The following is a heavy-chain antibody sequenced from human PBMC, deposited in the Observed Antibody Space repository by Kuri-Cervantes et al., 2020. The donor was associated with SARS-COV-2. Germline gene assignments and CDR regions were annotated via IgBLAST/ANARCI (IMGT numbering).Heavy chain of an antibody. J-gene: IGHJ6*03. V-gene: IGHV4-39*07. D-gene: IGHD3-3*01. CDR3: AAIWSGSYYYYMDV. CDR2: IYYSGST. CDR1: GGSISSSDSY. Sequence: ESLKISCTVSGGSISSSDSYWGWARQPPGKGLEWIGNIYYSGSTFYNPSLKSRVTISVDTSKNQFSLKLSSVTAADTAVYYCAAIWSGSYYYYMDVWGKGTTVTVSS.